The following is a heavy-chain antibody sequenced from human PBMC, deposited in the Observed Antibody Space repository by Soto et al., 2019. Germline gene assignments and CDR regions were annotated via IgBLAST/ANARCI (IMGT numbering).Heavy chain of an antibody. CDR2: INHSGST. CDR1: GGSFSNYY. D-gene: IGHD6-13*01. Sequence: QVQLQQWGAGLLKPSETLSLTCAVYGGSFSNYYWIWVRQTPGKGLEWIGEINHSGSTSYNPSLKSRVTISVDTSKNQFSLELISVTAADTAVYYCARLSGSNWYTGAYWGQGTLVTVSS. V-gene: IGHV4-34*01. CDR3: ARLSGSNWYTGAY. J-gene: IGHJ4*02.